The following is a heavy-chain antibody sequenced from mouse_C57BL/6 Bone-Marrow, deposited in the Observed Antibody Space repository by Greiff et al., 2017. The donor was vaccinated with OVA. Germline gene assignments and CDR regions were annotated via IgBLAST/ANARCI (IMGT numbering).Heavy chain of an antibody. J-gene: IGHJ4*01. Sequence: EVKLMESGGGLVKPGGSLKLSCAASGFTFSSYAMSWVRQTPEKRLEWVATISDGGSYTYYPDNVKGRFTISRDNAKNNLYLQMSHLKAEDTAMYYCARTTTGAMDYWGQGTSVTVSS. V-gene: IGHV5-4*03. D-gene: IGHD2-14*01. CDR3: ARTTTGAMDY. CDR1: GFTFSSYA. CDR2: ISDGGSYT.